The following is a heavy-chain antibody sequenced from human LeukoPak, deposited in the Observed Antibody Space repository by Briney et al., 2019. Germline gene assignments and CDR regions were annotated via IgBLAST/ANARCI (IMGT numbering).Heavy chain of an antibody. CDR2: INPSGGST. J-gene: IGHJ4*02. CDR3: ARDGLGYYYDSSGSPFGY. D-gene: IGHD3-22*01. V-gene: IGHV1-46*01. Sequence: ASVKVSCKASGYTFTSYYMHWVRQAPGQGLEWMGIINPSGGSTSYAQKFQGRVTMTRDTSTSTVYMELSSLRSEDTAVYYCARDGLGYYYDSSGSPFGYWGQGTLVTVSS. CDR1: GYTFTSYY.